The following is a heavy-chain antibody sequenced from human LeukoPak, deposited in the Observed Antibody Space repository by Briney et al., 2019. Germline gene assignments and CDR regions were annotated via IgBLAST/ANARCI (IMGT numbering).Heavy chain of an antibody. CDR2: ISYDGSNK. Sequence: GGSLRLSCAASGFTFSSYGMHWVRQAPGKGLEWVAVISYDGSNKYYADSVKGRFTISRDNAKNTLYLQMKSLRAEDTAVYYCARARDRKTMLPLEYYYYMDVWGIGTTVIVSS. J-gene: IGHJ6*03. CDR3: ARARDRKTMLPLEYYYYMDV. V-gene: IGHV3-30*03. CDR1: GFTFSSYG. D-gene: IGHD4/OR15-4a*01.